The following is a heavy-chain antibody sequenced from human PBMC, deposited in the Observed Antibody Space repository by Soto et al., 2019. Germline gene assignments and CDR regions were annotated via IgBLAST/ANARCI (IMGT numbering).Heavy chain of an antibody. J-gene: IGHJ4*02. V-gene: IGHV3-33*01. D-gene: IGHD3-10*01. CDR3: ARDLTFGELYYFDY. CDR2: IWYDGSNK. Sequence: PGGSLRLSCAASGFTFSSYGMHWVRQAPGKGLEWVAVIWYDGSNKYYADSVKGRFTISRDNSKNTLYLQMNSLRAEDTAVYYCARDLTFGELYYFDYWGQGTLVTVSS. CDR1: GFTFSSYG.